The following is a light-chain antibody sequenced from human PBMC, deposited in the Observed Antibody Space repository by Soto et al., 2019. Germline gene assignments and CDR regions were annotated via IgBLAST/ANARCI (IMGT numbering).Light chain of an antibody. CDR2: DVT. CDR1: SSDVGGYNS. J-gene: IGLJ1*01. V-gene: IGLV2-14*01. CDR3: SSFTSSITYV. Sequence: QSPLTQPASVSGSPGQPITISCTATSSDVGGYNSVSWYRQDPGKAPKLMIYDVTNRPSGVSNRFSGSKSGNTASLTISGLQAEDEADYYCSSFTSSITYVFGTGTKVTVL.